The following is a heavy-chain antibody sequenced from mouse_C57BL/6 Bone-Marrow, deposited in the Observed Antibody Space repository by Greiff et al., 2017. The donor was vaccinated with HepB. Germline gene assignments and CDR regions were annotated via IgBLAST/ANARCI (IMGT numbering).Heavy chain of an antibody. CDR2: IDPNSGGT. CDR1: GYTFTSYW. Sequence: QVQLQQPGAELVKPGASVQLSCKASGYTFTSYWMHWVKQRPGRGLEWIGRIDPNSGGTKYNEKFKSKATLTVDKPSSTAYMQLSSLTSEDSAVYYCARRGITTVVAKDWYFDVWGTGTTVTVSS. J-gene: IGHJ1*03. CDR3: ARRGITTVVAKDWYFDV. V-gene: IGHV1-72*01. D-gene: IGHD1-1*01.